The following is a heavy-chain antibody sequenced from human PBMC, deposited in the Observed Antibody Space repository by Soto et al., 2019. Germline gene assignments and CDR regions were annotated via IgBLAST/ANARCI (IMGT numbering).Heavy chain of an antibody. D-gene: IGHD1-7*01. J-gene: IGHJ3*02. Sequence: NPSETLSLTCTVSGGSVSSGSYYWSWIRQPPGKGLEWIGYIYYSGSTNYNPSLKSRVTISVDTSKNQFSLKLSSVTAADTAVYYCARDSRGATGTTFRVRAFDIWGQGTMVTVSS. V-gene: IGHV4-61*01. CDR1: GGSVSSGSYY. CDR3: ARDSRGATGTTFRVRAFDI. CDR2: IYYSGST.